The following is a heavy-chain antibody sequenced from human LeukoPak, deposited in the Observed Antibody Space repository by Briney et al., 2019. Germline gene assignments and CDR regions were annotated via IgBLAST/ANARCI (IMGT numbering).Heavy chain of an antibody. CDR3: AKPASVLYGDLGGY. V-gene: IGHV3-30*18. CDR1: GFTFSSYG. D-gene: IGHD4-17*01. Sequence: PGGSLRLSCAASGFTFSSYGMHWVRQAPGKGLEWVAVISYDGSNKYYADSVKGRFTISRDNSKNTLYLQMNSLRAEDTAVYYCAKPASVLYGDLGGYWGQGTLVTVSS. CDR2: ISYDGSNK. J-gene: IGHJ4*02.